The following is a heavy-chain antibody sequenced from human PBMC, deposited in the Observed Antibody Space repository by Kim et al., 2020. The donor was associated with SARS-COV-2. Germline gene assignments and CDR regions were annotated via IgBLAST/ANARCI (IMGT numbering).Heavy chain of an antibody. D-gene: IGHD5-12*01. CDR3: AKVQQYGYNSMVAFDI. J-gene: IGHJ3*02. Sequence: GGSLRLSCAASGFTFDDYAMHWVRQAPGKGLEWVSLISGDGGSTYYADSVKGRFTISRDNSKNSLYLQMNSLRTEDTALYYCAKVQQYGYNSMVAFDIWGQGTMVTVSS. CDR2: ISGDGGST. V-gene: IGHV3-43*02. CDR1: GFTFDDYA.